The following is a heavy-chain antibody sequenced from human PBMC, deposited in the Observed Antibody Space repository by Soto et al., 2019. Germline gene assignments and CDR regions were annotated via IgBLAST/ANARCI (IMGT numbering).Heavy chain of an antibody. Sequence: GASVKVSCKASGYTFTSYGISWVRQAPGQGLEWMGWISAYNGNTNYAQKIQGRVTMTTDTSTSTAYMELRSLRSDDTAVYYCARVSDWRSGYYPLDYLGHGTLVTVSS. CDR2: ISAYNGNT. CDR3: ARVSDWRSGYYPLDY. V-gene: IGHV1-18*01. CDR1: GYTFTSYG. J-gene: IGHJ4*01. D-gene: IGHD3-3*01.